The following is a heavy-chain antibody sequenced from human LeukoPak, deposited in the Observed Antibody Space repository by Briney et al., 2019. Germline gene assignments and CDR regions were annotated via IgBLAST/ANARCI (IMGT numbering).Heavy chain of an antibody. J-gene: IGHJ3*02. V-gene: IGHV3-74*01. CDR1: GFTFSSYW. CDR3: ARGADDVDI. Sequence: GGSLRLSCEASGFTFSSYWMHWVRQVPGKGLVWVSRISSDGSTTSYADSVKGRFSISRFNAKETLYLQMNSLRVEDTAVYYCARGADDVDIWGQGTLVTVSS. CDR2: ISSDGSTT. D-gene: IGHD3-3*01.